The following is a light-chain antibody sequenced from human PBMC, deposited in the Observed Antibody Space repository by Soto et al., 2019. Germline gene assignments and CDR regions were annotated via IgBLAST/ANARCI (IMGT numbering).Light chain of an antibody. CDR1: SSDVGGYHY. CDR2: EVS. J-gene: IGLJ1*01. CDR3: SSYAGSNNFV. V-gene: IGLV2-8*01. Sequence: QSVLTQPPSASGSPGQSVTISCTGTSSDVGGYHYVSWYQQHPDKAPKLMIYEVSKRPSGVPDRFSGSKSGNTASLTVSGLQAEDEADYYCSSYAGSNNFVFGTGTKLTVL.